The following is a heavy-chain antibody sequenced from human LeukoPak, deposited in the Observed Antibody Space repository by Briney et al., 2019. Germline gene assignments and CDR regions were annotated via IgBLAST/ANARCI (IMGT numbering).Heavy chain of an antibody. Sequence: SETLSLTCTVSGGSISSYYWSWIRQPPGKGLEWIGYIYYSGSTNYNPSLKSRVTISVDTSKNQFSLKLSSVTAADTAVYYCARDTSYYGSGSYYPSFDYWGQGTLVTVSS. CDR1: GGSISSYY. V-gene: IGHV4-59*01. CDR3: ARDTSYYGSGSYYPSFDY. J-gene: IGHJ4*02. CDR2: IYYSGST. D-gene: IGHD3-10*01.